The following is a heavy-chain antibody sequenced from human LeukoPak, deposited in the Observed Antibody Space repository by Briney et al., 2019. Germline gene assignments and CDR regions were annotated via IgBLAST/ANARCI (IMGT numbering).Heavy chain of an antibody. J-gene: IGHJ3*02. V-gene: IGHV4-34*01. D-gene: IGHD6-13*01. CDR1: GGSFSGYY. CDR2: INHSGST. CDR3: ARELYSAFDI. Sequence: SETLSLTCAVYGGSFSGYYWSWIRQPPGKGLEWIGEINHSGSTNYNPSLKSRVTISVDTSKNQFSLKLSSVTAADTAVYYCARELYSAFDIWGQGTMVTVSS.